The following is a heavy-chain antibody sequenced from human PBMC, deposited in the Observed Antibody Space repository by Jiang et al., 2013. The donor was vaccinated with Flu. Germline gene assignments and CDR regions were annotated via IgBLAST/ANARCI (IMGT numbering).Heavy chain of an antibody. D-gene: IGHD1-14*01. J-gene: IGHJ6*02. CDR1: GFSLNTRGMC. CDR3: ARFHHSVFSPYGLDA. CDR2: IDWDDDK. Sequence: KPTQTLTLTCTFSGFSLNTRGMCVSWIRQPPGKALEWLARIDWDDDKYYSTSLKTRLSISKDTSKNQVVLTLTNMDPVDTATYYCARFHHSVFSPYGLDAWGQGTTVTVSS. V-gene: IGHV2-70*11.